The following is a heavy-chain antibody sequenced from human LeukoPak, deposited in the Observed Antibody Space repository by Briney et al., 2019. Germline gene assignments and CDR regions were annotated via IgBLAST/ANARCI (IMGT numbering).Heavy chain of an antibody. J-gene: IGHJ4*02. CDR1: GGSFSGYY. Sequence: PSETLSLTCAVYGGSFSGYYWSWIRQPPGKGLEWIGEINHSGSTNYNPSLKSRVTISVDTSKNQFSLKLSSVTAADTAAYYCARGRRLRELPYGDRRRGYYFDYWGQGTLVTVSS. CDR2: INHSGST. CDR3: ARGRRLRELPYGDRRRGYYFDY. D-gene: IGHD4-17*01. V-gene: IGHV4-34*01.